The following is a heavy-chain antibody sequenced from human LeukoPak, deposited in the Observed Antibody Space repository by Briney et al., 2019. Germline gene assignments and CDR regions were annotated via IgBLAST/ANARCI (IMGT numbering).Heavy chain of an antibody. Sequence: PSEILSLTCTVSGGSISSYYWSWIRQPPGKGLEWIGYIYTSGGTNYNPSLKSRVTISVDTSKNQFSLKLSSVTAADTAVYYCARLTRRNYFDYWGQGTLVTVSS. J-gene: IGHJ4*02. V-gene: IGHV4-4*09. CDR2: IYTSGGT. CDR3: ARLTRRNYFDY. CDR1: GGSISSYY. D-gene: IGHD2-21*02.